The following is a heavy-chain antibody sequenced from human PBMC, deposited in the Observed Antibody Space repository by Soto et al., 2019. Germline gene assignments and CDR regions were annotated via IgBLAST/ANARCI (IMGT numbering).Heavy chain of an antibody. CDR2: ISEDGIYT. J-gene: IGHJ3*01. CDR1: GFTFSTYA. Sequence: EVQLLETGGGLVQPGGSLRLSCTASGFTFSTYAMSWVRQAPGEGLEWVSSISEDGIYTDYADSVKGRFTISRDNSKNTLYVQLTSLRADDTAVYYCAKETSPNTYYTFDFWGQGTMVTVSS. CDR3: AKETSPNTYYTFDF. D-gene: IGHD1-26*01. V-gene: IGHV3-23*01.